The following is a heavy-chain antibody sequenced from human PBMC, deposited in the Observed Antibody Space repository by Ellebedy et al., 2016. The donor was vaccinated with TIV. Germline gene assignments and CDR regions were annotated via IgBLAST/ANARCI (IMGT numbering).Heavy chain of an antibody. CDR1: GFTFADSA. CDR3: ARGGPMVRGVIGPYPY. D-gene: IGHD3-10*01. CDR2: VSGSGGST. Sequence: GESLKISXAATGFTFADSAMNWVRQTPERGLEWVSTVSGSGGSTYYADSVKGRFAISRDNSKNTLYLQMNSLRAEDTAVYYCARGGPMVRGVIGPYPYWGQGTLVTVSS. J-gene: IGHJ4*02. V-gene: IGHV3-23*01.